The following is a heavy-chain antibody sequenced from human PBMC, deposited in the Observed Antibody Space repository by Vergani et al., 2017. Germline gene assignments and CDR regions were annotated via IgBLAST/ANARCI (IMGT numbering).Heavy chain of an antibody. CDR1: GFTFSSYW. CDR3: ARDRGRYYYDSXGYG. V-gene: IGHV3-74*01. Sequence: EVQLVESGGGLVQPGGSLRLSCAASGFTFSSYWMHWVRQAPGKGLVWVSRINSDGSSTSYADSVKGRFTISRDNAKNTLYLQMNSLRAEDTAVYYCARDRGRYYYDSXGYGWGQGTLVTVSS. D-gene: IGHD3-22*01. CDR2: INSDGSST. J-gene: IGHJ4*02.